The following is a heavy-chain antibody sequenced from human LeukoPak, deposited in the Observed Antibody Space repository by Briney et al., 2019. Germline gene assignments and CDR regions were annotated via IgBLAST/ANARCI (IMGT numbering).Heavy chain of an antibody. J-gene: IGHJ4*02. D-gene: IGHD3-10*01. CDR3: AKATIREVIFLFFDY. V-gene: IGHV3-23*01. Sequence: GGSLRLSRAASGFTFSSYAMSWVRQAPGKGLEWVSAISGSGGSTYYADSVKGRFTISRDNSKNTLYLQMNSLRAEDTAVYYCAKATIREVIFLFFDYWGQGTLVTVSS. CDR1: GFTFSSYA. CDR2: ISGSGGST.